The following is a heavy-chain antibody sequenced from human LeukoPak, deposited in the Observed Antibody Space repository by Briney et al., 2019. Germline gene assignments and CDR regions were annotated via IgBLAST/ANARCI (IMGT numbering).Heavy chain of an antibody. CDR3: ARAPARDDYVWGSYRLGYYYYYMDV. CDR1: GYTFTSYA. Sequence: ASVKVSCKASGYTFTSYAMNWVRQAPGQGLEWMGWINTNTGNPTYAQGFTGRFVFSLDTSVSTAYLQISSLKAEDTAVYYCARAPARDDYVWGSYRLGYYYYYMDVWGKGTTVTVSS. CDR2: INTNTGNP. D-gene: IGHD3-16*02. J-gene: IGHJ6*03. V-gene: IGHV7-4-1*02.